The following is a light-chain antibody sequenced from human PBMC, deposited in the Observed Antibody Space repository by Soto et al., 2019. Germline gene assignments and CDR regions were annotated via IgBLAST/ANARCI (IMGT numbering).Light chain of an antibody. V-gene: IGLV1-44*01. CDR2: SDT. Sequence: QSVLSQEPSVSGTPGQRVAMACSGGNSNIGKNSVNWYRQVPGTAPQLLIYSDTLRSFGIPDRFSASKSDTSASLAIGGLQSDDEALYFCAAWDDSLNGLLFGGGTQLTVL. CDR3: AAWDDSLNGLL. J-gene: IGLJ7*01. CDR1: NSNIGKNS.